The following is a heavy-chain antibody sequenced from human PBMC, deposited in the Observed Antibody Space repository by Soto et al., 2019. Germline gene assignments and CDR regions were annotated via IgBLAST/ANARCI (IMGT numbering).Heavy chain of an antibody. D-gene: IGHD2-2*01. CDR3: AREAPPAGSFDY. J-gene: IGHJ4*02. CDR2: IWYDGSNK. Sequence: GGSLRLSCAASGFTFSSYGMHWVRQAPGKGLEWVAVIWYDGSNKYYADSVKGRFTISRDNSKNTLYLQMNSLRAEDTAVYYCAREAPPAGSFDYWGQGTLVTVSS. V-gene: IGHV3-33*01. CDR1: GFTFSSYG.